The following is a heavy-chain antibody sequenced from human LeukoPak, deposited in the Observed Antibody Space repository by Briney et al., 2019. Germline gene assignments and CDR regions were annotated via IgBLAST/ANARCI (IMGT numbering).Heavy chain of an antibody. CDR1: GGSISSYY. J-gene: IGHJ5*02. CDR2: IYYSGST. V-gene: IGHV4-59*01. Sequence: PSETLSLTCTVSGGSISSYYWSWIRQPPGKGLEWIGYIYYSGSTNYNPSLKSRVTISVETSKNQFSLKLSSVTAADTAVYYCARAKLGYCSGGSCYQWFDPWGQGTLVTVSS. CDR3: ARAKLGYCSGGSCYQWFDP. D-gene: IGHD2-15*01.